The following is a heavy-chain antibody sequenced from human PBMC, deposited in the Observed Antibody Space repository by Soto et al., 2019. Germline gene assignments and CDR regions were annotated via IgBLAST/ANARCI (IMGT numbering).Heavy chain of an antibody. D-gene: IGHD6-13*01. Sequence: PSETLSLTCTVSGGSINHYYWSWIRQPPGKRLQWIAYIYSSGSTNYSPSFQGHVTISADKSISTAYLQWSSLKASDTAMYYCARRQTGYSSSWYWFDPWGQGTLVTVSS. V-gene: IGHV4-59*12. CDR2: IYSSGST. CDR3: ARRQTGYSSSWYWFDP. CDR1: GGSINHYY. J-gene: IGHJ5*02.